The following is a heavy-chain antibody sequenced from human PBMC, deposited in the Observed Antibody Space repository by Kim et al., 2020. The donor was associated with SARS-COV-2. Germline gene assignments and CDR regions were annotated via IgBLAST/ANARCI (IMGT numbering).Heavy chain of an antibody. J-gene: IGHJ4*02. CDR3: ARSAHFWSGHYLDF. D-gene: IGHD3-3*01. CDR1: GYTFTDYY. CDR2: INPYSGDT. V-gene: IGHV1-2*02. Sequence: ASVKVSCKASGYTFTDYYIHWVRQAPGQGLEWIGWINPYSGDTTYAQKFQDRVTMTRDTSISTPYVELSSLRSDDTAVYYCARSAHFWSGHYLDFWGQGT.